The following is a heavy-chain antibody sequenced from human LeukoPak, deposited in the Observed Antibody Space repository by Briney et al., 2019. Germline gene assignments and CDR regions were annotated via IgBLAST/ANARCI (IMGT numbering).Heavy chain of an antibody. CDR3: ARGGLPVFYYYMDV. J-gene: IGHJ6*03. V-gene: IGHV1-2*02. Sequence: GASVTVSFKASGYTFTVYFMHWVRQAPGQGLEWMGWINPNSGGTNYAQKFQGRVTMTRDTSISTAYMELSRLRSDDTAVYYCARGGLPVFYYYMDVWGKGTTVTVSS. D-gene: IGHD3-16*01. CDR2: INPNSGGT. CDR1: GYTFTVYF.